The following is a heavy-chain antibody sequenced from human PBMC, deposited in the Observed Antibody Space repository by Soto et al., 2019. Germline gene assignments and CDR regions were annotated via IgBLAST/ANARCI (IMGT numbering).Heavy chain of an antibody. V-gene: IGHV4-59*08. CDR1: GGSISSYY. CDR2: IYYSGST. CDR3: ARRNIPDYYYDTNPGAFDI. Sequence: QVQLQESGPGLVKPSETLSLTCTVSGGSISSYYWSWIRQPPGKGLEWIGYIYYSGSTIYNPSLKSRVTISVDTSKNQFSLKLSSVTAADTAVYYCARRNIPDYYYDTNPGAFDIWGQGTMVTVSS. J-gene: IGHJ3*02. D-gene: IGHD3-22*01.